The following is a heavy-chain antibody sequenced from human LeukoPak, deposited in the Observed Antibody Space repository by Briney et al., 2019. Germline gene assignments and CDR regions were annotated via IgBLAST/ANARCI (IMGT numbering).Heavy chain of an antibody. V-gene: IGHV4-31*03. J-gene: IGHJ4*02. Sequence: PSETLSLTCTVSGGSISSGYYYWNWIRQHPGKGLEWIGFIHYSGSTYYNTSLRSRVTISIDTSKNQFSLNLSSVTAADTAVYYCARDGIAATGSPFDYWGQGALVTVSS. CDR2: IHYSGST. CDR3: ARDGIAATGSPFDY. CDR1: GGSISSGYYY. D-gene: IGHD6-13*01.